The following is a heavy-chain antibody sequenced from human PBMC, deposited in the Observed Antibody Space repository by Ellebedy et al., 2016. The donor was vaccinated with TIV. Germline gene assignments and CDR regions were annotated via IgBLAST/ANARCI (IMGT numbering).Heavy chain of an antibody. CDR1: GGSISSGHYY. CDR3: ARGDSSSSRVYY. D-gene: IGHD6-6*01. J-gene: IGHJ4*02. Sequence: MPSETLSLTCTVSGGSISSGHYYWSWIRQPPGKGLEWIGYIYCSGSTYYNPSLKSRVTISGDMSKNQFSLKLSSVTAADTAVYYCARGDSSSSRVYYWGQGTLVTVSS. CDR2: IYCSGST. V-gene: IGHV4-30-4*01.